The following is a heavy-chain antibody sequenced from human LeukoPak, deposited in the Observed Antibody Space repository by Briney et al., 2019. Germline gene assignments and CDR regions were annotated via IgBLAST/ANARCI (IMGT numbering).Heavy chain of an antibody. CDR2: ISAYNGNT. Sequence: AASVKVSCKASGYTFTSYGISWVRQAPGQGLEWMGWISAYNGNTNYAQKLQGRVTMTTDTSTSTAYIELRSLRSDDTAVYYCARAPLVGARDDYWGQGTLVTVSS. D-gene: IGHD1-26*01. CDR1: GYTFTSYG. V-gene: IGHV1-18*01. CDR3: ARAPLVGARDDY. J-gene: IGHJ4*02.